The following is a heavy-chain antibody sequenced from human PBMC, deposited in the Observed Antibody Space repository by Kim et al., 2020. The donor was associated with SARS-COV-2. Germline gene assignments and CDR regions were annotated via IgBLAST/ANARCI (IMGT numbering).Heavy chain of an antibody. CDR1: GFTFDDYA. V-gene: IGHV3-9*01. J-gene: IGHJ4*02. Sequence: GGSLRLSCAASGFTFDDYAMHWVRQAPGKGLEWVSGISWNSGSIGFADSVKGRFTISRDNAKNSLYLQMNSLSAEDTALYYCAKVDDYGGNTDYWGQGTLVTVSS. D-gene: IGHD4-17*01. CDR3: AKVDDYGGNTDY. CDR2: ISWNSGSI.